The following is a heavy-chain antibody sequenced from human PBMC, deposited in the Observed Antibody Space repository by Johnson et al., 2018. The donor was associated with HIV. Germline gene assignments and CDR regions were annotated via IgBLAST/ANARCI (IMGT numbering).Heavy chain of an antibody. D-gene: IGHD4-17*01. V-gene: IGHV3-66*01. J-gene: IGHJ3*02. CDR3: ARSMTTVTVAFDI. CDR2: IYSGGST. Sequence: VQLVESWGGVVQPGRSLRLSCAASGFTFDDYDMSWVRQAPGKGLEWVSVIYSGGSTYYADSVKGRFTISRDNSKNTLYLQMNSLRAEDTAVYYCARSMTTVTVAFDIWGQGTMVTVSS. CDR1: GFTFDDYD.